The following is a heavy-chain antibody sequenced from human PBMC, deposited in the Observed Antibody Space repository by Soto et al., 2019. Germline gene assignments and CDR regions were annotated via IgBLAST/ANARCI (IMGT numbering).Heavy chain of an antibody. V-gene: IGHV3-64*01. Sequence: GSLRLSCAASGFTFSSYAMHWVRQAPGKGLEYVSAISSNGGSTYYANSVKGRFTISRDNSKNTLYLQMGSLRAEDMAVYYCARGYSGYELSYWGQATLVTVSS. CDR1: GFTFSSYA. D-gene: IGHD5-12*01. J-gene: IGHJ4*02. CDR3: ARGYSGYELSY. CDR2: ISSNGGST.